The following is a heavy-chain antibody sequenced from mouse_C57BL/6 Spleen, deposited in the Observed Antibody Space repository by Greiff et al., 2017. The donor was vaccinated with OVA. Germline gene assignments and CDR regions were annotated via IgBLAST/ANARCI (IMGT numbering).Heavy chain of an antibody. D-gene: IGHD1-1*01. J-gene: IGHJ2*01. Sequence: DVHLVESGGGLVKPGGSLKLSCAASGFTFSDYGMHWVRQAPEKGLEWVAYISSGSSTIYYADTVKGRFTISRDNAKNTLFLQMTSLRSEDTAMYYCARATTVVAGSPEGFDYWGQGTTLTVSS. CDR2: ISSGSSTI. CDR3: ARATTVVAGSPEGFDY. V-gene: IGHV5-17*01. CDR1: GFTFSDYG.